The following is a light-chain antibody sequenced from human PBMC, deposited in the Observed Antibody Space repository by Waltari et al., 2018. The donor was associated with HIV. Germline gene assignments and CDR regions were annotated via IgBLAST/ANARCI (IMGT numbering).Light chain of an antibody. CDR1: ALSMQY. CDR2: KDR. V-gene: IGLV3-25*03. Sequence: SYELTQPPSLSVSPGQTARITCSGDALSMQYGYWYQQKPGQAPVLVIYKDREGSSGIPGRFSGASSGTTVTLTISGAQAEDEAAYFCQSTDRSGSYIIFGGGTKLTVL. CDR3: QSTDRSGSYII. J-gene: IGLJ2*01.